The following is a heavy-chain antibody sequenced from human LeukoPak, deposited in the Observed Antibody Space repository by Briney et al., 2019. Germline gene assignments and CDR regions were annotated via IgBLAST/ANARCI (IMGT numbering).Heavy chain of an antibody. V-gene: IGHV1-69-2*01. D-gene: IGHD6-19*01. Sequence: ASVKVSCKASGYTFTDYYMHWVQQAPGKGLEWMGRVDPEDGETIYAEKFQGRVTITADTSTDTAYMVLSSLRSDDTAVFYCAKSRGYSSGWPRGYWGQGTLVTVSS. CDR1: GYTFTDYY. CDR2: VDPEDGET. J-gene: IGHJ4*02. CDR3: AKSRGYSSGWPRGY.